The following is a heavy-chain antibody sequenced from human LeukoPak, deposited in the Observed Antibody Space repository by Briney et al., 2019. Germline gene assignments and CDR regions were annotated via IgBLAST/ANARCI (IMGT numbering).Heavy chain of an antibody. CDR1: GFTFTNYW. J-gene: IGHJ4*02. V-gene: IGHV3-7*01. Sequence: GGSLRLSCAASGFTFTNYWMSWVRQAPGKGLEWVANIKQDGSEKYYVDSVKGRFTISRDNARSSLYLQMNSLRAEDTAVYYCARTGVKFYGSGSSPHWGQGTLVTVSS. D-gene: IGHD3-10*01. CDR2: IKQDGSEK. CDR3: ARTGVKFYGSGSSPH.